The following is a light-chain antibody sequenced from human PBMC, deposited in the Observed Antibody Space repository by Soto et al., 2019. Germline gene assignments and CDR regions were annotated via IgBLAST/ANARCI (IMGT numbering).Light chain of an antibody. V-gene: IGKV1-39*01. CDR1: QSISSY. CDR2: AAS. J-gene: IGKJ3*01. CDR3: QQSYSTPPI. Sequence: DIQMTQSPSSLSASVGDRVTSTCRASQSISSYLNWYQQKPGKAPKLLIYAASSLQSGVPSRFSGSGSGTDFTLTISSLQPEDFVTYYCQQSYSTPPIFGPGTKVDIK.